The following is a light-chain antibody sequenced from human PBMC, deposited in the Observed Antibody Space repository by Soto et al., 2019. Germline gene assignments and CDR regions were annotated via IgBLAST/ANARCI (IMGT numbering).Light chain of an antibody. CDR1: QSVSNY. CDR2: NAS. CDR3: QHLRT. J-gene: IGKJ5*01. V-gene: IGKV3-11*01. Sequence: EIVLTQSPATLYLSPGERATLSCRASQSVSNYLAWYQQKPGQAPRLLIDNASNRATGIPTRFSGSGSGTDFTLSISTLEPEDFAVYYCQHLRTFGQGTRLEIK.